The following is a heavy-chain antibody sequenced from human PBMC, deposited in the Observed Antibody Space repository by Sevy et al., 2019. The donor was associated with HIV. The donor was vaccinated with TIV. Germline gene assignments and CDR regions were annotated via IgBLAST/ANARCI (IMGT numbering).Heavy chain of an antibody. Sequence: GESLKISCAASGFTFSDYAMSWVRQAPGKGLEGVSAISGSGGRTYYADSVKGRFTISRDNSRNTLYLQMNSLTAEDTAVYYCARGPKVAVAPFDYWGQGTLVTVSS. D-gene: IGHD6-19*01. J-gene: IGHJ4*02. CDR3: ARGPKVAVAPFDY. V-gene: IGHV3-23*01. CDR1: GFTFSDYA. CDR2: ISGSGGRT.